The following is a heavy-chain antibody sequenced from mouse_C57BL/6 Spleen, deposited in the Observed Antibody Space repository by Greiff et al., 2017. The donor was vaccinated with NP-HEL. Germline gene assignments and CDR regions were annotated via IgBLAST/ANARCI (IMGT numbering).Heavy chain of an antibody. V-gene: IGHV1-50*01. CDR2: IDPSDSYT. Sequence: QVQLQQPGAELVKPGASVKLSCKASGYTFTSYWMHWVKQRPGQGLEWIGEIDPSDSYTNYNQKFKGKATLTVDKSYSTAYMQLSSLTSEYSAVYYCTRGADIGSSYGFAYGGQGTLVTVSA. D-gene: IGHD1-1*01. CDR3: TRGADIGSSYGFAY. CDR1: GYTFTSYW. J-gene: IGHJ3*01.